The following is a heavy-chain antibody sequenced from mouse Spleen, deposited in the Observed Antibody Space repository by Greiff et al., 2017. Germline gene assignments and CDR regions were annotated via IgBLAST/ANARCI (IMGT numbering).Heavy chain of an antibody. Sequence: QVQLQQPGAELVRPGSSVKLSCKASGYTFTSYWMHWVKQRPIQGLEWIGNIDPSDSETHYNQKFKDKATLTVDKSSSTAYMQLSSLTSEDSAVYYCAREVYGNYGEYYFDYWGQGTTLTVSS. J-gene: IGHJ2*01. D-gene: IGHD2-1*01. CDR1: GYTFTSYW. V-gene: IGHV1-52*01. CDR2: IDPSDSET. CDR3: AREVYGNYGEYYFDY.